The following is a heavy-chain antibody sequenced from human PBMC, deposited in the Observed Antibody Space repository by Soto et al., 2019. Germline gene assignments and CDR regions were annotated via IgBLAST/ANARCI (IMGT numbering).Heavy chain of an antibody. CDR1: GFTFSSYA. CDR3: ARYLISSSSYYFYGMDV. J-gene: IGHJ6*02. V-gene: IGHV3-23*01. Sequence: GGSLRLSCAASGFTFSSYAMSWVRQAPGKGLEWVSTISGSGGNTYYADSVQGRFTISRDNSKNTLYLQMNSLIADDTAVYYCARYLISSSSYYFYGMDVWGQGTTVTVSS. D-gene: IGHD6-6*01. CDR2: ISGSGGNT.